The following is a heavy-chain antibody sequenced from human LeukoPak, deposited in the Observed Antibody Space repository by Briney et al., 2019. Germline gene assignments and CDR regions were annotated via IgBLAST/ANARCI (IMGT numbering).Heavy chain of an antibody. CDR1: GYIFTGYW. D-gene: IGHD1-26*01. J-gene: IGHJ5*02. CDR3: ARQLGATSPTWFDP. CDR2: IYPGDSDT. V-gene: IGHV5-51*01. Sequence: GESLKISCEGSGYIFTGYWIAWVRQMPGKGLEWMGVIYPGDSDTRYSPSFQGQVTISADKSISTAYLQWSSLKASDTAMYYCARQLGATSPTWFDPWGQGTLVTVSS.